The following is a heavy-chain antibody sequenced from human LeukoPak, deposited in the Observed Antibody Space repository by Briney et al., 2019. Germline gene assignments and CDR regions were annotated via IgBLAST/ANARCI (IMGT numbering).Heavy chain of an antibody. CDR2: IISSSSGI. J-gene: IGHJ4*02. V-gene: IGHV3-48*02. Sequence: GALRLSCAASGFSFSNYNMNWVRRAPGKGGEGGSSIISSSSGIYYADSVKGRFTISRDKSKNSLDLKMNSVREEGTAVYYCARRKEVQTTFDYWPQGTLLPVSS. CDR3: ARRKEVQTTFDY. D-gene: IGHD4/OR15-4a*01. CDR1: GFSFSNYN.